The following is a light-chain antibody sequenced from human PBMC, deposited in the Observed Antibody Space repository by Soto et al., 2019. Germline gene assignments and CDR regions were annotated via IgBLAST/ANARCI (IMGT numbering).Light chain of an antibody. V-gene: IGKV1-39*01. CDR3: QQTFITPPLT. Sequence: DIQMTQSPSSLSVSIGDRITITCRASQSISTYLNWYQQKPGKAPSLLIYGASTLQSGVPSRFSGSGSATDFTLTISSLQPEDFATYYCQQTFITPPLTFGGGTKVEIK. J-gene: IGKJ4*01. CDR2: GAS. CDR1: QSISTY.